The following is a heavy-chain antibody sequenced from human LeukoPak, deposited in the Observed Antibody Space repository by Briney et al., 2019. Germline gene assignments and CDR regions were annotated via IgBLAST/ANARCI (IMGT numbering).Heavy chain of an antibody. J-gene: IGHJ4*02. CDR3: ARDYTGGWNDY. D-gene: IGHD7-27*01. CDR2: IREDGSEK. V-gene: IGHV3-7*01. Sequence: PGGSLRLSCAAAGFSLSSYWMSWVRQAKGKGLECVAKIREDGSEKHYVDSVKGRSIISRDNSKNSLYLQMNSLRAEDTAVYYCARDYTGGWNDYWGQGTLVTVSS. CDR1: GFSLSSYW.